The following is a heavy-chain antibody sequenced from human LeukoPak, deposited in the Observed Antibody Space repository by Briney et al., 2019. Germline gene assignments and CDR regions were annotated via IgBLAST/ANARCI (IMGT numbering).Heavy chain of an antibody. Sequence: SETLSLTCTVSGGSVSSYYWSWIRQPPGKGLEWIGYIYYSGSTNYNPSLKSRVTISVDTSKNQFSLKLSSVTAADTAMYYCARAGGVDTAMDANFDYWGQGTLVTVSS. CDR1: GGSVSSYY. CDR2: IYYSGST. V-gene: IGHV4-59*02. J-gene: IGHJ4*02. D-gene: IGHD5-18*01. CDR3: ARAGGVDTAMDANFDY.